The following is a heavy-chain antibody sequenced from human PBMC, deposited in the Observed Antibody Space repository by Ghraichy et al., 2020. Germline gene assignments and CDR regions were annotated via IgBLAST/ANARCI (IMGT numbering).Heavy chain of an antibody. CDR1: GFTFGDYA. V-gene: IGHV3-49*04. D-gene: IGHD3-10*01. Sequence: GGSLRLSCTASGFTFGDYAMSWVRLAPGKGLEWVGFIRSKAYGGTTDYAASVKGRFTISRDDSKSIAYLQMNSLKTEETAVYDCTRGGITMVRGVIITHIDYWGQGTLVTVSS. CDR3: TRGGITMVRGVIITHIDY. J-gene: IGHJ4*02. CDR2: IRSKAYGGTT.